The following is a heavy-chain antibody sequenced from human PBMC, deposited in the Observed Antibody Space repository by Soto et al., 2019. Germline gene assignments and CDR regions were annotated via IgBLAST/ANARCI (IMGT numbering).Heavy chain of an antibody. V-gene: IGHV1-2*02. CDR1: GYTFTGYY. D-gene: IGHD5-18*01. Sequence: ASVKVSCKASGYTFTGYYMRWVRQAPGQGLEWMGWINPNSGGTNYAQKFQGRVTMTRDTSISTAYMELSRLRSDDTAVYYCACGYSYGYSLYYYGMDVWGQGTTVTVSS. CDR2: INPNSGGT. CDR3: ACGYSYGYSLYYYGMDV. J-gene: IGHJ6*02.